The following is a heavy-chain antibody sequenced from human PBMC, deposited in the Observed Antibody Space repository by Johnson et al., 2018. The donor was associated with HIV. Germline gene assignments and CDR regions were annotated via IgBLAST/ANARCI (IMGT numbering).Heavy chain of an antibody. J-gene: IGHJ3*02. CDR2: IYTDDST. V-gene: IGHV3-53*01. CDR1: GFIVSSNY. D-gene: IGHD1-7*01. Sequence: VQLVESGGRVVQPGRSLRLSCGASGFIVSSNYMSWVRQAPGKGLEWVSVIYTDDSTYYADSVKGRFTISRDNSKNTLYLQMNSLRAEDTAIYYCARAPQKYNWSYMIAFDIWDQGTMVTVSS. CDR3: ARAPQKYNWSYMIAFDI.